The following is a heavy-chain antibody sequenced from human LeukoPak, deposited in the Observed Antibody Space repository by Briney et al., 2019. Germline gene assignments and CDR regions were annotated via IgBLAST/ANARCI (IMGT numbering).Heavy chain of an antibody. J-gene: IGHJ4*02. D-gene: IGHD6-6*01. CDR1: GFTFDDFG. CDR3: ARRGAARQYYFDY. CDR2: INWNGGST. V-gene: IGHV3-20*04. Sequence: AGGSLRLSCAASGFTFDDFGMSWVRQAPGKGLEWVSGINWNGGSTGYADSVKGRFTISRDNAKNSLYLQMNSLRAEDTAFYYCARRGAARQYYFDYWGQGTLVTVSS.